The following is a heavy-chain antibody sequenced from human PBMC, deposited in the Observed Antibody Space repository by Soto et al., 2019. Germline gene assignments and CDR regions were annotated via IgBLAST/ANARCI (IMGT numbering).Heavy chain of an antibody. CDR1: GFTFSTYW. V-gene: IGHV3-7*01. D-gene: IGHD3-10*01. Sequence: GGSLRLSCAASGFTFSTYWLTWVRQAPGEGLEWVANIGEDGSEKYYVDSVKGRFTISRDNAKNSLYLQMNSLRAEDTAVYYCAGDSSYGSGSYFFWGQGTLVTVSS. J-gene: IGHJ4*02. CDR3: AGDSSYGSGSYFF. CDR2: IGEDGSEK.